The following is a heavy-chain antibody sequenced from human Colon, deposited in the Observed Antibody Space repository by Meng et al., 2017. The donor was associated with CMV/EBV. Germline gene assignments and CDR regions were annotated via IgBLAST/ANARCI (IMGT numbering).Heavy chain of an antibody. J-gene: IGHJ4*02. CDR3: ARRLGTGIALPGSLGY. D-gene: IGHD6-19*01. CDR1: GFTFSNYV. V-gene: IGHV3-23*01. Sequence: SGFTFSNYVMAWVRQAPGKGLDWVSGISGTGDSTDYAESVKGRFTISRDNSKNTLYLQMNSLRAEDTALYYCARRLGTGIALPGSLGYWGQGTLVTVSS. CDR2: ISGTGDST.